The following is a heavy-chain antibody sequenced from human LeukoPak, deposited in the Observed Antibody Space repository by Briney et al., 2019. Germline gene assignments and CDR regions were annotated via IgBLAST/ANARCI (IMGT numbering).Heavy chain of an antibody. Sequence: GGSLRLSCAASGFTFSTYWMSWVRQAPGKGLEWVANIKQDGSEKYYVDSVKGRFTISRDNAKNSLYLQMNSLRAEDTAVYYCARFLLQSYFDYWGQGTLVTVSS. D-gene: IGHD2-15*01. V-gene: IGHV3-7*01. J-gene: IGHJ4*02. CDR2: IKQDGSEK. CDR3: ARFLLQSYFDY. CDR1: GFTFSTYW.